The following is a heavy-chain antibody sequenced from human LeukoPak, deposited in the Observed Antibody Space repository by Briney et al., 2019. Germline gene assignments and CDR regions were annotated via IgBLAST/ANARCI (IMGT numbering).Heavy chain of an antibody. V-gene: IGHV1-18*04. CDR2: ISAYNGNT. CDR3: ARRPRYSGWNIDY. D-gene: IGHD6-19*01. Sequence: GASVTVSCKASGYTFTSYGISWVRQAPGQGLEWMGLISAYNGNTNYAQKLQGRVTMTTDTSTSTAYMEPRSLRSDETAVYYCARRPRYSGWNIDYWGQGTLVTVSS. J-gene: IGHJ4*02. CDR1: GYTFTSYG.